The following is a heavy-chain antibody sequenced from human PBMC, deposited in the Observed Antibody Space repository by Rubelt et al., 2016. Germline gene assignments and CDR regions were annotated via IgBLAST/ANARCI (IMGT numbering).Heavy chain of an antibody. CDR3: ARSRQWGCSGGSCYL. Sequence: QVQLQQWGAGLLKPSETLSLTCAVYGGSFSGYYWSWIRQPPGKGLEWIGSIYYSGSTYYNPSLKSRVTISVDTSKNQFSLKLSSVTAADTAVYYCARSRQWGCSGGSCYLWGQGTLVTVSS. V-gene: IGHV4-34*01. CDR1: GGSFSGYY. J-gene: IGHJ5*02. CDR2: IYYSGST. D-gene: IGHD2-15*01.